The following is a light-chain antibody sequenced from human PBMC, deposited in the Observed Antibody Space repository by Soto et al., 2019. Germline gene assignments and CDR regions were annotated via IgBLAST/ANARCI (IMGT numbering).Light chain of an antibody. CDR1: ATVFSSR. Sequence: EIVLTQSPGTLSLSPGDTATLSCRANATVFSSRFAWYQQIPGQPPKLLIYVASSRATGIPARISGSGSGTDFTLTSSGLEPGAFAVYYCQQDGTSDQTFGQGANVEI. J-gene: IGKJ1*01. V-gene: IGKV3-20*01. CDR3: QQDGTSDQT. CDR2: VAS.